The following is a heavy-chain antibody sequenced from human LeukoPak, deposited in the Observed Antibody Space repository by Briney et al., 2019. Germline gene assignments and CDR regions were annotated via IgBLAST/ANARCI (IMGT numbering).Heavy chain of an antibody. V-gene: IGHV5-51*01. D-gene: IGHD7-27*01. CDR1: GYNFTSYW. CDR3: ARHPQMGNYYYYYMDV. CDR2: IYPGDSDT. Sequence: PGESLQISCQGSGYNFTSYWIGWGRQLPGKGLEWMGIIYPGDSDTRYSPSFQGQVTISADKSISTAYLQWSSLKASDTAMYYCARHPQMGNYYYYYMDVWGKGTTVTVSS. J-gene: IGHJ6*03.